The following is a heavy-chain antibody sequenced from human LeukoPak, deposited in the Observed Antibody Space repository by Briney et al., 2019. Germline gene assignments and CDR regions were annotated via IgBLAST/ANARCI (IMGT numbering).Heavy chain of an antibody. CDR3: ARTSSSSWSYGMDV. J-gene: IGHJ6*02. CDR1: DGSISNYF. D-gene: IGHD6-13*01. V-gene: IGHV4-4*07. CDR2: IYPSGST. Sequence: PSQTLSLTCTVSDGSISNYFWSWIRQPAGKGLEWIGRIYPSGSTNYNPSLKTRATMSVDTSKNQFSLKLSSVTAADTAVYYCARTSSSSWSYGMDVWGQGTTVTVSS.